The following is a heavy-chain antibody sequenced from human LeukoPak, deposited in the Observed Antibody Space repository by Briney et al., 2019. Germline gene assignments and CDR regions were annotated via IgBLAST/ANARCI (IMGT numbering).Heavy chain of an antibody. CDR3: ARAVSGSYGHFQH. D-gene: IGHD1-26*01. CDR1: GGSISSYY. J-gene: IGHJ1*01. Sequence: SETLSLTCTVPGGSISSYYWSWIRQPPGKGLEWIGYIYYSGSTNYNPSLKSRVTISVDTSKNQFSLKLSSVTAADTAVYYCARAVSGSYGHFQHWGQGTLVTVSS. CDR2: IYYSGST. V-gene: IGHV4-59*01.